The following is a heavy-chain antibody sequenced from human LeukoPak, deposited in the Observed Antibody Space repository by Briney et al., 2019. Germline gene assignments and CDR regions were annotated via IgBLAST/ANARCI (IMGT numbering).Heavy chain of an antibody. Sequence: PGGSLRLSGAASGFTFSSYAMSWVRQAPGKGLEWGSAISGSGGSTYYADSVKGRFTISSDNPKNTLYLKMNSPRAEDTAVYYCAKTPTGLLYYFDYWGQGTLVTVSS. CDR3: AKTPTGLLYYFDY. CDR2: ISGSGGST. J-gene: IGHJ4*02. CDR1: GFTFSSYA. V-gene: IGHV3-23*01.